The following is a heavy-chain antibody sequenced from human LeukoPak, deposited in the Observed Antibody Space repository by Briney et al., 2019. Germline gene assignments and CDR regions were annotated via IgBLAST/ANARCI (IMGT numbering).Heavy chain of an antibody. V-gene: IGHV1-18*01. CDR3: ARVGSGNYYYYYYMDV. CDR2: ISAYNGNT. J-gene: IGHJ6*03. CDR1: GYTFTSYG. D-gene: IGHD3-3*01. Sequence: ASVKVSCKDSGYTFTSYGISWVRQAPGQGLEWMGWISAYNGNTNYAQKLRGRVTVTTDTSTSTAYMELRSLRSDDTAVYYCARVGSGNYYYYYYMDVWGKGTTVTVSS.